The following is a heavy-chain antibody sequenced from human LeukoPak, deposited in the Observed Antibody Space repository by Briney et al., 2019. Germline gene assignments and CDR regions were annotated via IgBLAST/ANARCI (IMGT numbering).Heavy chain of an antibody. J-gene: IGHJ3*02. Sequence: PSETLSLTCAVSGGSISSTSYYWGWIRQPPGKGLEWIGSIYYSGSTYYNPSLKSRVTISVDTSKNQFSLKLSSVTAADTAVYYCARQGYYYDSSGYLADAFDIWGQGTMVTVSS. D-gene: IGHD3-22*01. CDR2: IYYSGST. CDR1: GGSISSTSYY. V-gene: IGHV4-39*01. CDR3: ARQGYYYDSSGYLADAFDI.